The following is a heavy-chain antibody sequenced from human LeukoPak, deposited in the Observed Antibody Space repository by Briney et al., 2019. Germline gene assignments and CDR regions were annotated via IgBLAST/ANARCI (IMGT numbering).Heavy chain of an antibody. D-gene: IGHD3-22*01. Sequence: VASVKVSCKASGYTFTSYYMHWVRQAPGQGLEWMGIINPSGGSTGYAQKFQGRATMTRDTSTSTVYMELSSLRSEDTAVYYCAREGSPSSGASDAFDIWGQGTMVTVSS. CDR1: GYTFTSYY. CDR2: INPSGGST. J-gene: IGHJ3*02. V-gene: IGHV1-46*01. CDR3: AREGSPSSGASDAFDI.